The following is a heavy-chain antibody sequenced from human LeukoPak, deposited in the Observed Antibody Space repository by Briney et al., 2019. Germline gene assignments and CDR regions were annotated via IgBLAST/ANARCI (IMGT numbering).Heavy chain of an antibody. V-gene: IGHV3-13*01. CDR1: GFPFSDYD. J-gene: IGHJ3*02. D-gene: IGHD1-26*01. CDR2: ISIGGDT. CDR3: ARAHVGAGLAFDI. Sequence: GGSLRPSCVVSGFPFSDYDMHWARQGAGKGLEWVSAISIGGDTYYPGSVKGRFSISRENARNSFYLQMNNLRVGDTAIYYCARAHVGAGLAFDIWGQGTMVTVSS.